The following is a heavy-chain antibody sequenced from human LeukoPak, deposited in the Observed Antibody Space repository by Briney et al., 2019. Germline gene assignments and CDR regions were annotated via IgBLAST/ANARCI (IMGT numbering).Heavy chain of an antibody. CDR3: AKDRPVGATYYFDY. D-gene: IGHD1-26*01. Sequence: SGGSLRLSCAASGFTFSSYGMHWVRQAPGKGLEWVAVISYDGSNKYYADSVKGRFTISRDNSKNTLYLQMNSLRAEDTAVYYCAKDRPVGATYYFDYWGQGTLVTVSS. V-gene: IGHV3-30*18. CDR1: GFTFSSYG. J-gene: IGHJ4*02. CDR2: ISYDGSNK.